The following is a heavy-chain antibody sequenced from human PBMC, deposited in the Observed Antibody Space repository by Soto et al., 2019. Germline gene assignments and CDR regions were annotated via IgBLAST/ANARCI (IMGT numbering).Heavy chain of an antibody. D-gene: IGHD6-19*01. CDR3: AKAPPVYSSGWFPSRLFRFDP. CDR1: GFTFSSCC. J-gene: IGHJ5*02. Sequence: PERSLRLSCPASGFTFSSCCMHWVRQAPGKGLEWVAVISYDGSNKYYADSVKGRFTISRDNSKNTLYLQMNSLRAEDTAVYYCAKAPPVYSSGWFPSRLFRFDPWGQGNLVTGSS. V-gene: IGHV3-30*18. CDR2: ISYDGSNK.